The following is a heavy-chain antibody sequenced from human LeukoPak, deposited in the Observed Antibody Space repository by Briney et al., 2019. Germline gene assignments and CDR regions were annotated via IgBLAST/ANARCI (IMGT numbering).Heavy chain of an antibody. CDR3: ARWWSCGGDCYFLDY. CDR1: GDSVSSGSYY. Sequence: PSETLSLTCTVSGDSVSSGSYYWSWIRQPPGKGLDWIGNIYYSGSTNYNPSLKSRVTISVDTSKSEFSLKLSSVTAADTAVYYCARWWSCGGDCYFLDYWGQGTLVTVSS. J-gene: IGHJ4*02. CDR2: IYYSGST. D-gene: IGHD2-21*02. V-gene: IGHV4-61*01.